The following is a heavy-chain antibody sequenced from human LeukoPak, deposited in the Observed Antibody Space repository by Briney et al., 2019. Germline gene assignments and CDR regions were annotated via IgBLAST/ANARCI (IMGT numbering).Heavy chain of an antibody. CDR2: VASRGETI. V-gene: IGHV3-11*01. CDR1: GFTFSDYY. D-gene: IGHD2/OR15-2a*01. J-gene: IGHJ6*02. CDR3: AREPNSTGRSFYYYYGMDV. Sequence: GGSLRLSCAASGFTFSDYYMNWIRQAPGKGLEWVPYVASRGETIYYADSVKGRFTISRDNTKNSLYLQMNSLRAEDTAVYYCAREPNSTGRSFYYYYGMDVWGQGTTVTVSS.